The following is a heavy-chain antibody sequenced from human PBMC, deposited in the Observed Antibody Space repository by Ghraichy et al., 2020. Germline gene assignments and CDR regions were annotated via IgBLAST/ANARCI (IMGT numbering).Heavy chain of an antibody. V-gene: IGHV4-30-2*01. CDR3: ARAPGYGDNWYFDL. Sequence: SETLSLTCAVSGGSISSGGYSWSWIRQPPGKGLEWIGYIYHSGSTYYNPSLKSRVTISVDRSKNQFSLKLSSVTAADTAVYYCARAPGYGDNWYFDLWGRGTLVTVSS. CDR1: GGSISSGGYS. J-gene: IGHJ2*01. D-gene: IGHD4-17*01. CDR2: IYHSGST.